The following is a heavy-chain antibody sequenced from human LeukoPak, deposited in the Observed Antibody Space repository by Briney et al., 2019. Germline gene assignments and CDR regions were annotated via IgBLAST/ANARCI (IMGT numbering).Heavy chain of an antibody. CDR3: ARDQYYYDSSGYSPFDY. Sequence: PSETLSLTCTVSGYSISSGYYWGWIRQPPGKGLEWIGSIYHSGSTYYNPSLKSQVTISVDTSKNQFSLKLRSVTAADTAVYYCARDQYYYDSSGYSPFDYWVQGTLVTVSS. J-gene: IGHJ4*02. V-gene: IGHV4-38-2*02. CDR2: IYHSGST. CDR1: GYSISSGYY. D-gene: IGHD3-22*01.